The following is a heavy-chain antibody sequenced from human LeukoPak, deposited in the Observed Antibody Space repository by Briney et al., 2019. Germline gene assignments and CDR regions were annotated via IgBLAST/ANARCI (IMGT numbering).Heavy chain of an antibody. V-gene: IGHV3-48*02. CDR1: GFTFSSYD. Sequence: PGGSLRLSCAASGFTFSSYDMNWVRQAPGKGLEWVSYVSRSSSNIYIADSVKGRFTISRDNAKNSLYLQMNSLRDDDTAVYYCARERTNGYTYGHPFDYWGQGTLVTVSS. CDR3: ARERTNGYTYGHPFDY. J-gene: IGHJ4*02. CDR2: VSRSSSNI. D-gene: IGHD5-18*01.